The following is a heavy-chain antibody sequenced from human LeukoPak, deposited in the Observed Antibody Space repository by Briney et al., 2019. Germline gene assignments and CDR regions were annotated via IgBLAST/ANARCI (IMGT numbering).Heavy chain of an antibody. J-gene: IGHJ5*02. D-gene: IGHD3-10*01. Sequence: PSETLSLTCTVSGGSISSYCWIWIRQPAGKGLEWIGRICSSGSTIYNPSLKSRVTMSLDMSNNQFSLKLSSVTAADTAVYYCARDRGSDGSDQLDPWGQGILVTVSS. CDR3: ARDRGSDGSDQLDP. CDR1: GGSISSYC. CDR2: ICSSGST. V-gene: IGHV4-4*07.